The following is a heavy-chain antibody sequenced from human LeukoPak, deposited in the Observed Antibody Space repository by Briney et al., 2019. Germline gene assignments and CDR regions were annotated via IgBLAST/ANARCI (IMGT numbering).Heavy chain of an antibody. D-gene: IGHD3-22*01. CDR1: GGISSSYY. V-gene: IGHV4-39*01. Sequence: SETLSLTCIVSGGISSSYYWGWVRQPPGKGLEWVASIYYTGTTHYNLSLKSRLTISVDTSKSQFSLGLSSVTAADTAVYYCARIPYYYDSTVPRWAFDVWDQGTMVTVSS. CDR2: IYYTGTT. J-gene: IGHJ3*01. CDR3: ARIPYYYDSTVPRWAFDV.